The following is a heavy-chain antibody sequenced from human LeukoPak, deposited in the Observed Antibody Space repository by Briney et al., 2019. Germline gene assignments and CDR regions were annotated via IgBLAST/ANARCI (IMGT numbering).Heavy chain of an antibody. CDR3: AKDQISGVTLGYYGLDV. D-gene: IGHD4-23*01. Sequence: GGSLRLSCAASGFTFSSYAMSWVRQAPGKGLEWVSAISGSGGSTYYADSVKGRFTISRDNSKNTLYLQMNSLRDEDTAVYYCAKDQISGVTLGYYGLDVWGQGTTVTVSS. CDR2: ISGSGGST. CDR1: GFTFSSYA. J-gene: IGHJ6*02. V-gene: IGHV3-23*01.